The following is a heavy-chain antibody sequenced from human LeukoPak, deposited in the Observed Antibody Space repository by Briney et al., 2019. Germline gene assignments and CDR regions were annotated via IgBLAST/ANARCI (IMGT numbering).Heavy chain of an antibody. CDR2: IYSGGST. D-gene: IGHD3-3*01. J-gene: IGHJ6*02. CDR3: ARGPQIRDFWSGNYYYYGMDV. CDR1: GFTVSSNY. Sequence: EGSLRLSCAASGFTVSSNYMSWVRQAPGKGLEWVSVIYSGGSTYYADSVKGRFTISRDNSKNTLYLQMNSLRAEDTAVYYCARGPQIRDFWSGNYYYYGMDVWGQGTTVTVSS. V-gene: IGHV3-53*01.